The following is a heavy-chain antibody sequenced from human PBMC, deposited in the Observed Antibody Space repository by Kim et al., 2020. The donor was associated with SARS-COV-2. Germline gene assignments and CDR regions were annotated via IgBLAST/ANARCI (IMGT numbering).Heavy chain of an antibody. Sequence: GGSLRLSCAASGLKFSDYTMNWVRQAPGKGLEWVSSISSTSSHIDYADSVKGRFTISKDNAKNSVYLQMNSLRAEDTAMYYCATSKAGAQWGLATPFTVSS. CDR3: ATSKAGAQ. V-gene: IGHV3-21*01. CDR1: GLKFSDYT. CDR2: ISSTSSHI. D-gene: IGHD1-26*01. J-gene: IGHJ1*01.